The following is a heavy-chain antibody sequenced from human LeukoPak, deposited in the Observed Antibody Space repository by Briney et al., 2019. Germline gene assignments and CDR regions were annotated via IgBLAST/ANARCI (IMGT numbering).Heavy chain of an antibody. Sequence: PGGSLRLSCAASGFTFSSYGTHWVRQAPGKGLEWVAFIRYDGSNKYYADSVKGRFTISRDNSKNTLYLQMNSLRAEDTAMYYCAKEARWYSSSWYYFDYWGQGTLVTASS. CDR3: AKEARWYSSSWYYFDY. J-gene: IGHJ4*02. CDR2: IRYDGSNK. CDR1: GFTFSSYG. D-gene: IGHD6-13*01. V-gene: IGHV3-30*02.